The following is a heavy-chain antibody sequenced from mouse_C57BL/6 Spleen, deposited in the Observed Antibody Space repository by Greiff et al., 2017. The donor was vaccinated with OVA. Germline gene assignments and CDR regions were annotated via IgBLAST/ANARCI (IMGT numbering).Heavy chain of an antibody. J-gene: IGHJ4*01. V-gene: IGHV10-1*01. Sequence: EVKLLESGGGLVQPKGSLKLSCAASGFSFNTYAMNWVRQAPGKGLEWVARIRSKSNNYATYYADSVKDRFTISRDDSESMLYLQMNNLKTEDTAMYYCVRHYDYGYAMDYWGQGTSVTVSS. CDR1: GFSFNTYA. D-gene: IGHD2-4*01. CDR3: VRHYDYGYAMDY. CDR2: IRSKSNNYAT.